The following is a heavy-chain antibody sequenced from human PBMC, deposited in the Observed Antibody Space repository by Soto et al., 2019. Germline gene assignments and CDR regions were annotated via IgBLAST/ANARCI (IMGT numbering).Heavy chain of an antibody. Sequence: QVQLQESGPGLVKPSQTLSLTCTVSGGSISSGGYYWNWIRQHPGKGLEWIGYIYYSGSTYYNPSLKIRVTISVDTSKNQFSLKLSSVTAADTAVYYCARDPTGIAAEGWFDPWGQGTLVTVSS. CDR3: ARDPTGIAAEGWFDP. CDR2: IYYSGST. CDR1: GGSISSGGYY. J-gene: IGHJ5*02. D-gene: IGHD6-13*01. V-gene: IGHV4-31*03.